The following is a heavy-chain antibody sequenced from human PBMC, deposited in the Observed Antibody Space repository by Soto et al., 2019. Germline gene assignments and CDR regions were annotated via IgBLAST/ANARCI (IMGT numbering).Heavy chain of an antibody. V-gene: IGHV1-18*01. CDR1: GYTFTSYG. D-gene: IGHD4-17*01. CDR2: INAYNGNT. Sequence: ASVKVSCKASGYTFTSYGISWVRQAPGQGLEWMGWINAYNGNTNYAQKLQGRVTMTTDTSTSTAYMELRSLRSDDTAVYYCARWYYGDYVNAFDIWGQGTMVTVSS. CDR3: ARWYYGDYVNAFDI. J-gene: IGHJ3*02.